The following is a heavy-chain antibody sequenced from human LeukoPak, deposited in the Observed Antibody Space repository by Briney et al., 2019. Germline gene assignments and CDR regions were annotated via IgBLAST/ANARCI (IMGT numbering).Heavy chain of an antibody. CDR2: INHSGST. CDR1: GGSFSGYY. J-gene: IGHJ4*02. Sequence: PSETLSLTCAVYGGSFSGYYWSWIRQPPGKGLEWIGEINHSGSTNYNPSLKSRVTISVDTSKNQFSLKLSSVTAADTAVYYCARDRSTANGHCSGGYCYAEVGRGQGTLVTVSS. V-gene: IGHV4-34*01. CDR3: ARDRSTANGHCSGGYCYAEVG. D-gene: IGHD2-15*01.